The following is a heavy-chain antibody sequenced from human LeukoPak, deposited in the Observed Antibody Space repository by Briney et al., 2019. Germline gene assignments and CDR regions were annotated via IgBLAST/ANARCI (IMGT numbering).Heavy chain of an antibody. Sequence: SETLSLTCNVSGGTIRSYYWSWIRQPPGKGLEWIGYIYYSGSTNYNPSLKSRVTISVDTSKNQFSLKLSSVTAADTAVYYCARGTTTLIYFGFWGQGTLVTVSS. V-gene: IGHV4-59*01. CDR2: IYYSGST. J-gene: IGHJ4*02. D-gene: IGHD4-17*01. CDR3: ARGTTTLIYFGF. CDR1: GGTIRSYY.